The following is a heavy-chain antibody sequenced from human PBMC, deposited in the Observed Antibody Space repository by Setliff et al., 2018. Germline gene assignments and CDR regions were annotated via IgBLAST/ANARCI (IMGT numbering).Heavy chain of an antibody. CDR1: GYIFTSYG. CDR3: ARGSRGFDY. Sequence: GASVKVSCKASGYIFTSYGFSWVRQAPGQRLEWMGFIYTDNGNTKYSKNFQDRVAITRDTSASTAYMELSSLTSEDTAVYFCARGSRGFDYWGQGALVTVSS. V-gene: IGHV1-3*04. J-gene: IGHJ4*02. CDR2: IYTDNGNT.